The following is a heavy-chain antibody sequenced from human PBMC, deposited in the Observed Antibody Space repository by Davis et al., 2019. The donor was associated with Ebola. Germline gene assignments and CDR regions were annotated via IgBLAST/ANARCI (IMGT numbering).Heavy chain of an antibody. D-gene: IGHD6-13*01. CDR1: GGTFSSYA. CDR2: IILIFGTA. J-gene: IGHJ4*02. Sequence: SVKVSCKASGGTFSSYAISWVRQAPGQGLEWMGGIILIFGTANYAQKFQGRVTITADESTSTAYMELSSLRSEDTAVYYCARGPIAAAGTVDYWGQGTLVTVSS. CDR3: ARGPIAAAGTVDY. V-gene: IGHV1-69*13.